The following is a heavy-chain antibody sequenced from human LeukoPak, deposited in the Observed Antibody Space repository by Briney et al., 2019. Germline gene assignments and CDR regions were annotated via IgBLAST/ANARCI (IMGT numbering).Heavy chain of an antibody. CDR2: INHSGST. J-gene: IGHJ5*02. V-gene: IGHV4-34*01. Sequence: SETLSLTCAVYGGSFSGYYWSWIRQPPGKGLEWIGEINHSGSTNYNPSLTSRVTISVDTSKTQFSLKLSSVTAADTAVYYCARGGDYGDNWFDPWGQGTLVTVSS. CDR1: GGSFSGYY. CDR3: ARGGDYGDNWFDP. D-gene: IGHD4-17*01.